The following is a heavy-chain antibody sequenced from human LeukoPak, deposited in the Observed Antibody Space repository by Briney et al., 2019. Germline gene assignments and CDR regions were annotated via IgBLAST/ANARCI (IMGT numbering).Heavy chain of an antibody. D-gene: IGHD3-3*02. CDR3: TRSPFDNISTFDY. CDR2: IRSKAYGGTT. V-gene: IGHV3-49*03. J-gene: IGHJ4*02. CDR1: AFTFGDYA. Sequence: GGSLRLSCTASAFTFGDYAMTWFRQAPGKGLEWVGFIRSKAYGGTTEYAASVKGRFTISRDDSKSIAYLQMNSLKTEDTAVYYCTRSPFDNISTFDYWGQGTLVTGSS.